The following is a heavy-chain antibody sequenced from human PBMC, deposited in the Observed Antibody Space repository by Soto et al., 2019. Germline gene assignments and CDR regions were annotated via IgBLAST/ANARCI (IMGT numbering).Heavy chain of an antibody. V-gene: IGHV1-69*04. CDR2: IIPILGIA. CDR3: ARDEAAYSSSPLDAFDI. Sequence: GASVKVSCKASGGTFSSYTISWVRQAPGQGLEWMGRIIPILGIANYAQKFQGRVTITADKSTSTAYMELSSLRSEDTAVYYCARDEAAYSSSPLDAFDIWGPGTMVTLSS. CDR1: GGTFSSYT. J-gene: IGHJ3*02. D-gene: IGHD6-6*01.